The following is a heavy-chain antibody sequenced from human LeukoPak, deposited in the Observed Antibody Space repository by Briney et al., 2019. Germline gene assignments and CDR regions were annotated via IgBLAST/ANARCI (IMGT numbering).Heavy chain of an antibody. CDR2: SNPNSGGT. V-gene: IGHV1-2*02. J-gene: IGHJ3*02. D-gene: IGHD2-15*01. CDR1: GYTFTCYY. Sequence: GTSVKVSCKASGYTFTCYYMHWVRQAPGQGLEWMGWSNPNSGGTNYAQKFQGRVTMTRDTSISTAYMELSRLRSDDTAVYYCARVCSGGSCSAGYDAFDIWGQGTMVTVSS. CDR3: ARVCSGGSCSAGYDAFDI.